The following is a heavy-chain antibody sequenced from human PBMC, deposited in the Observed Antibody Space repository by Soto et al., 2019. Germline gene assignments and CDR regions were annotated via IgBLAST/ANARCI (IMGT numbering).Heavy chain of an antibody. CDR2: ISSSGSTI. D-gene: IGHD3-10*01. CDR1: GFTFSDYY. V-gene: IGHV3-11*01. J-gene: IGHJ6*03. Sequence: PGGSLRLSCAASGFTFSDYYMSWIRQAPGKGLEWVSYISSSGSTIYYADSVKGRFTISRDNAKNSLYLQMNSLRAEDTAVYYCARIGTVGWFGEFNYYYYMDVWGKGTKVTVSS. CDR3: ARIGTVGWFGEFNYYYYMDV.